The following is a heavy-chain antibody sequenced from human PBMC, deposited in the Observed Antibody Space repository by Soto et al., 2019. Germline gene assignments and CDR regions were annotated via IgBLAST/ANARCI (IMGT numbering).Heavy chain of an antibody. Sequence: QITLKESGPALVKPTQTLTLTCTFSGFSLSTSGVGVGWVRQPPGKALEWLALIYSNDDKRFSTSLRSRLTITKDTATNQVVLRMTNMDPVDTATYYCTHTRGSGLYGMDVWGQGTTVTVSS. D-gene: IGHD3-10*01. J-gene: IGHJ6*02. CDR1: GFSLSTSGVG. V-gene: IGHV2-5*01. CDR2: IYSNDDK. CDR3: THTRGSGLYGMDV.